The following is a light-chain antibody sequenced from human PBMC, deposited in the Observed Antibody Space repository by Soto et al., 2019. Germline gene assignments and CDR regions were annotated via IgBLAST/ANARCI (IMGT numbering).Light chain of an antibody. CDR3: QQYGSSGT. CDR2: GAS. V-gene: IGKV3-15*01. Sequence: DIVMTQSPATLSVSPVERVTLSCRASQSVSSNLAWYQQKPGQPPRLLIYGASTRATAIPARFSGSGSGTDFTLTISRLEPEDFAVYYCQQYGSSGTFGQGTKVDIK. J-gene: IGKJ1*01. CDR1: QSVSSN.